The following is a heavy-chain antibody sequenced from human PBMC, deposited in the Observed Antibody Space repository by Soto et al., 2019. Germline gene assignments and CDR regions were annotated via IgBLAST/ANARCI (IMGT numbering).Heavy chain of an antibody. CDR1: GFTFSSYG. V-gene: IGHV3-30*18. CDR3: AKAESSTSRPQIDY. D-gene: IGHD2-2*01. J-gene: IGHJ4*02. Sequence: PGGSLRLSCAASGFTFSSYGMHWVRQAPGKGLEWVAVISYDGSNKYYADSVKGRFTISRDNSKNTLYLQMNSLRAEDTAVYYCAKAESSTSRPQIDYWGQGTLVTVSS. CDR2: ISYDGSNK.